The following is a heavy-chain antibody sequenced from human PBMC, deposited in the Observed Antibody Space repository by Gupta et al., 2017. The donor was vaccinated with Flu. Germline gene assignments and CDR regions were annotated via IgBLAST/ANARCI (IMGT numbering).Heavy chain of an antibody. D-gene: IGHD4-17*01. CDR3: ARTTTVNSPAPFDF. J-gene: IGHJ4*02. V-gene: IGHV1-2*02. Sequence: RQTPGQGFGWMGWNSPRSDYTSYAQDFQGRVIMTSDTSIRTAYMELSRLTSDDTAVYFYARTTTVNSPAPFDFWGQGTLVAVSS. CDR2: NSPRSDYT.